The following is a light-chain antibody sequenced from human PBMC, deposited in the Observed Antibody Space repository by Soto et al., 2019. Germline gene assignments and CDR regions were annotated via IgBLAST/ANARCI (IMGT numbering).Light chain of an antibody. CDR3: NSYTGTSALV. J-gene: IGLJ1*01. V-gene: IGLV2-14*01. CDR1: SSDVGSYKY. CDR2: NVS. Sequence: VLTQPASVSGSPGQSITISCTGTSSDVGSYKYVSWYQQHPGQAPKLMIYNVSNRPSGVSDRFSGSKSGNTASLTISGLQAEDEADYYCNSYTGTSALVFGTGTKVTVL.